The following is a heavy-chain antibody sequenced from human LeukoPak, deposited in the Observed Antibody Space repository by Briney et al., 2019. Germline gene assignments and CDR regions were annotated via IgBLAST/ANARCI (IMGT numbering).Heavy chain of an antibody. CDR3: ARSPLTLEYFDY. J-gene: IGHJ4*02. Sequence: GASVKVSCKASGGTFGSYAISWVRQAPGQGLEWMGGIIPIFGTANYAQEFQGRVTITADESTSTAYMGLSSLRSEDTAVYYCARSPLTLEYFDYWGQGTLVTVSS. CDR1: GGTFGSYA. D-gene: IGHD4/OR15-4a*01. V-gene: IGHV1-69*13. CDR2: IIPIFGTA.